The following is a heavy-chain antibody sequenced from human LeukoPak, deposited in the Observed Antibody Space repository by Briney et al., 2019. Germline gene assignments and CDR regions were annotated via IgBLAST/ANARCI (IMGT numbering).Heavy chain of an antibody. CDR2: IYYSGST. Sequence: PSETLSLTCTVSGGSVSSGSYYWRWIRQPPGKGLEWIGYIYYSGSTNYNPSLKSRVTISVDTSKNQFSLKLSSVTAADTAVYYCARAGDSSGYYLNFDYWGQGTLVTVSS. V-gene: IGHV4-61*01. D-gene: IGHD3-22*01. CDR1: GGSVSSGSYY. J-gene: IGHJ4*02. CDR3: ARAGDSSGYYLNFDY.